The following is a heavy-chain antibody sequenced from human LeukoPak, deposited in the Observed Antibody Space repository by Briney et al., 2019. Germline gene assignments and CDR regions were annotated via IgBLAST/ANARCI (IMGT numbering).Heavy chain of an antibody. CDR1: GYIYTSYW. D-gene: IGHD4-17*01. Sequence: GESLKISCNSSGYIYTSYWIGWVRQMPGKGLEWMGIIYPGDSDTRYSPSFQGQVTISADKSISTAYLQWSSLKASDTAMYFCARHWDYGDYVGYYYGMDVWGQGTTVTVSS. V-gene: IGHV5-51*01. J-gene: IGHJ6*02. CDR3: ARHWDYGDYVGYYYGMDV. CDR2: IYPGDSDT.